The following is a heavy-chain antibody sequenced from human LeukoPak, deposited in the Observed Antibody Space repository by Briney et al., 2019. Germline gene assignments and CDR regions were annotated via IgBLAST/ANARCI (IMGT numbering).Heavy chain of an antibody. CDR3: ARGGYSGYEIFDY. CDR1: GGSISSYY. CDR2: IYYSGST. J-gene: IGHJ4*02. D-gene: IGHD5-12*01. Sequence: SETLSLTCTVSGGSISSYYWSWIRQPPGKGLEWIGYIYYSGSTNYNPSLKSRVTISVDTSKNQFSLKLSSVTAADTAVYYCARGGYSGYEIFDYWGQGTLVTVSS. V-gene: IGHV4-59*01.